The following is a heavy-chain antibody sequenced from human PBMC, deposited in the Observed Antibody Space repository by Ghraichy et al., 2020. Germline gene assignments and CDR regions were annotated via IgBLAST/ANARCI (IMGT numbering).Heavy chain of an antibody. Sequence: GGSLRLSCAASGFTFSSYAMSWVRQAPGKGLEWVSAISGSGGSTYYADSVKGRFTISRDNSKNTLYLQMNSLRAEDTAVYYCAKEPYMTTVTTLDNWFDPWGQGTLVTVSS. V-gene: IGHV3-23*01. J-gene: IGHJ5*02. CDR2: ISGSGGST. D-gene: IGHD4-17*01. CDR1: GFTFSSYA. CDR3: AKEPYMTTVTTLDNWFDP.